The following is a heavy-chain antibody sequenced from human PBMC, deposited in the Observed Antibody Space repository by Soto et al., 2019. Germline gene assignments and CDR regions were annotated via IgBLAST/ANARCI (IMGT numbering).Heavy chain of an antibody. CDR2: ISSSGSTI. CDR3: ARVGGYNYGPVRTGIDY. Sequence: GSLRLSCAASGFTFSTYAMSWVRQAPGKGLEWVSYISSSGSTIYYADSVKGRFTISRDDAKNSLYLQMNSLRAEDTAVYYCARVGGYNYGPVRTGIDYWGQGTLVTAPQ. J-gene: IGHJ4*02. V-gene: IGHV3-48*04. CDR1: GFTFSTYA. D-gene: IGHD5-18*01.